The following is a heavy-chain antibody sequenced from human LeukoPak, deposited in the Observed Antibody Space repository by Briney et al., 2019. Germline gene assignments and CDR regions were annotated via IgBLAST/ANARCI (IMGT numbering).Heavy chain of an antibody. D-gene: IGHD3-3*01. CDR2: ISSSSSTI. V-gene: IGHV3-48*01. J-gene: IGHJ6*03. CDR3: ARADYDFWSRGYYMDV. CDR1: GFTFSSYS. Sequence: GGSLRLSCAASGFTFSSYSMNWVRQAPGKGLEWVSYISSSSSTIYYADSVKGRFTISRDNAKNSLYLQMNSLRAEDTAVYYCARADYDFWSRGYYMDVWGKGTTVTVSS.